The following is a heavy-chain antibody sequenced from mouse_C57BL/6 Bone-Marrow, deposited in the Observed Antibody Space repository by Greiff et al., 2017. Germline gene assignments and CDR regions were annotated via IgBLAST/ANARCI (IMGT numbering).Heavy chain of an antibody. CDR2: IHPNSGST. J-gene: IGHJ4*01. V-gene: IGHV1-64*01. Sequence: QVHVKQPGAELVKPGASVKLSCKASGYTFTSYWMHWVKQRPGQGLEWIGMIHPNSGSTNYNEKFKSKATLTVDKSSSTAYMQLSSLTSEDSAVYYCARFSHCYGSSYYAMDYWGQGTSVTVSA. D-gene: IGHD1-1*01. CDR1: GYTFTSYW. CDR3: ARFSHCYGSSYYAMDY.